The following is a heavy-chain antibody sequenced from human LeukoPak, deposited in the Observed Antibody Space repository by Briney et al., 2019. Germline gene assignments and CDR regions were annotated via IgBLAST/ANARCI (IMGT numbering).Heavy chain of an antibody. D-gene: IGHD2-2*01. CDR2: IKRDGSEK. Sequence: GGSLRLSCAASGFTFSNYWMTWVRQAPGKGLEWVANIKRDGSEKNYVDSVKGRFTISRDNAKNSLALEMNSLRAEDTAVYYCARDHDCSSSICYSVWGQGTLVTVSS. CDR1: GFTFSNYW. J-gene: IGHJ4*02. V-gene: IGHV3-7*01. CDR3: ARDHDCSSSICYSV.